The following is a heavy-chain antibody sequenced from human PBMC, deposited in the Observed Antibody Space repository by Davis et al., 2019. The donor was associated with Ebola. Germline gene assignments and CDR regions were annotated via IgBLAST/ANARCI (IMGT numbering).Heavy chain of an antibody. CDR2: IRHDGTIT. V-gene: IGHV3-74*01. J-gene: IGHJ4*02. D-gene: IGHD1-26*01. Sequence: PGGSLRLSCAASGFTFSSYVMHWVRQAPGKGLVWVSRIRHDGTITTYADSVKGRFTVSRDNAKNTLYLQMNSLTAEDTAVYYCSRDVQWEFYDYWGQGTLVTVSS. CDR3: SRDVQWEFYDY. CDR1: GFTFSSYV.